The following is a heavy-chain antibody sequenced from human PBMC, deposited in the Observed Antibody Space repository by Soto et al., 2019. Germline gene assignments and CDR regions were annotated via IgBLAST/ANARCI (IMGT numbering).Heavy chain of an antibody. CDR2: MSGSGVST. CDR3: ERRGSGSYYNY. D-gene: IGHD1-26*01. V-gene: IGHV3-23*01. CDR1: GFTFSSYA. Sequence: EVQLLESGGGLVQPGGSLRLSCAASGFTFSSYAMRWVRQAPVKGLEWVSAMSGSGVSTYYGDSVKGRFTISRDNSKKTLYLQMNSLRAEDTAVYYCERRGSGSYYNYWGQGTLVTVSS. J-gene: IGHJ4*02.